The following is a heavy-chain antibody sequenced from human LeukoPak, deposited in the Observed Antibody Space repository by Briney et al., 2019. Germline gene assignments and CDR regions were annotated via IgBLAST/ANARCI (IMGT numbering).Heavy chain of an antibody. CDR2: ICHSGST. CDR1: GYSISSGYY. J-gene: IGHJ4*02. CDR3: ARVSPQDYFDY. V-gene: IGHV4-38-2*02. Sequence: PSETLSLTCTDSGYSISSGYYWGWIRQPPGKGLEWIGSICHSGSTYYNPSLKSRVTISVDTSKNQFSLKLSSVTAADTAVYYCARVSPQDYFDYWGQGTLVTVSS.